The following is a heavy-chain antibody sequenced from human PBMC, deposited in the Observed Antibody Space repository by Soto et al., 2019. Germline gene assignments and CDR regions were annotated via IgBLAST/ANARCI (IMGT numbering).Heavy chain of an antibody. CDR3: ARRGYSHGYFDL. CDR2: IFYTGST. J-gene: IGHJ4*02. CDR1: GGSISSTSYY. D-gene: IGHD5-18*01. V-gene: IGHV4-39*01. Sequence: PSETLSLTCSVSGGSISSTSYYWGWIRQPPGKELEWIGNIFYTGSTFYNPSLESRLTISVATSKNQFPLTLRSMTAADTAVYYCARRGYSHGYFDLWGQGSLVTVSS.